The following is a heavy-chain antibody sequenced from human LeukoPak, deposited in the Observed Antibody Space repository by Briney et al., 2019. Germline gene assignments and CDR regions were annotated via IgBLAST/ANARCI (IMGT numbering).Heavy chain of an antibody. D-gene: IGHD2-2*01. J-gene: IGHJ4*02. CDR2: ISYVGSNK. Sequence: GGSLRLACAASGFTFSSYGTHWVRQVPGKWLEWEAAISYVGSNKYYADSVKGRFTISRDNSKNTLYLQMNSLRAEDTAVYYCAKDHGIVVVPAASHFDYWGQGTLVTVSS. CDR1: GFTFSSYG. V-gene: IGHV3-30*18. CDR3: AKDHGIVVVPAASHFDY.